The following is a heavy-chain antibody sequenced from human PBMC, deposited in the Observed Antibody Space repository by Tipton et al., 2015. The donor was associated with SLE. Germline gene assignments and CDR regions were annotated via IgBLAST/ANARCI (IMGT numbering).Heavy chain of an antibody. D-gene: IGHD6-19*01. CDR2: INHSGST. Sequence: TLSLTCAVYGGSFSGYYWSWIRQPPGKGLEWIGEINHSGSTNYNPSLKSRVTISVDTSKNQFSLKLSSVTAADTAVYYCARGQWLVRDAFDIWGQGTVVTVSS. J-gene: IGHJ3*02. CDR3: ARGQWLVRDAFDI. V-gene: IGHV4-34*01. CDR1: GGSFSGYY.